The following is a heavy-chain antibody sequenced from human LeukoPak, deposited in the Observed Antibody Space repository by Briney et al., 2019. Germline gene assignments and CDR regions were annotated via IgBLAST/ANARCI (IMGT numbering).Heavy chain of an antibody. D-gene: IGHD3-10*01. J-gene: IGHJ4*02. CDR2: ISGLGDSM. CDR3: AKEIEARGTFDF. V-gene: IGHV3-23*01. CDR1: GFTFNNFA. Sequence: PGGSLRLSCAASGFTFNNFAMNWVRHAPGKGLEWVSAISGLGDSMYSADSVKGRFTISRDNSQSTLYLQMNSLRAEDTAVYYCAKEIEARGTFDFWGQGTLVTVSS.